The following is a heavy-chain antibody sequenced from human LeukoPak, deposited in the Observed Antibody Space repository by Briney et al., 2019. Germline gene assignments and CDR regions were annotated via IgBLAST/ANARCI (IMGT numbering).Heavy chain of an antibody. D-gene: IGHD5-18*01. CDR3: ASYYGYSYGSFDY. CDR2: IYYSGST. J-gene: IGHJ4*02. CDR1: GGSISSGDYY. Sequence: SETLSLTCTVSGGSISSGDYYWSWIRQPPGKGLEWIRYIYYSGSTYYNPSLKSRVTISVDTSKNQFSLKLSSVTAADRAVYYCASYYGYSYGSFDYWGQGTLVTVSS. V-gene: IGHV4-30-4*08.